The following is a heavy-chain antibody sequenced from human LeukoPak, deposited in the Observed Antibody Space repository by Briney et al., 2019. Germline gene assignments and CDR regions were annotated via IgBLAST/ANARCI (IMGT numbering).Heavy chain of an antibody. D-gene: IGHD1-26*01. CDR3: ARDIGVWDEKTFDY. J-gene: IGHJ4*02. Sequence: ASVKVSCKASGYTFTSYYMHWVRQAPGQGLEWMGWISPDSGFTKYAQKFQGRVTLTRDTSSSTVYMELSRLTSDDTAVYYCARDIGVWDEKTFDYWGQGTLVTVSS. CDR2: ISPDSGFT. CDR1: GYTFTSYY. V-gene: IGHV1-2*02.